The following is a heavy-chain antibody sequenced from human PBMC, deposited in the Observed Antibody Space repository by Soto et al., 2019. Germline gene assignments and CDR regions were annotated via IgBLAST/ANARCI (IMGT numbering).Heavy chain of an antibody. CDR1: GFTFSSYA. D-gene: IGHD3-3*01. J-gene: IGHJ4*02. Sequence: GGSLRLSCSASGFTFSSYAMHWVRQAPGRGLEYVSAISSNGGSTYYADSVKGRFPISRDNSKNTLYLQMSSLRAEDTAVYYCVKGVGTVLRFLEWLPHPPDYWGQGTLVTVSS. CDR3: VKGVGTVLRFLEWLPHPPDY. V-gene: IGHV3-64D*06. CDR2: ISSNGGST.